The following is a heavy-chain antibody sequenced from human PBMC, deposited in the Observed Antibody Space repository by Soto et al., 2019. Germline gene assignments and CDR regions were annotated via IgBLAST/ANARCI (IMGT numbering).Heavy chain of an antibody. CDR2: VIPIFGTA. V-gene: IGHV1-69*12. D-gene: IGHD3-3*01. Sequence: QVQLVQSGAEVKKPGSSVKVSCKASGGTFSSYAISWVRQAPGQGLEWMGGVIPIFGTANYAQKFQGRVTITADASTSTAYMELSSLRSEDTAVYYCARVRVRFLEWLGSEGWGQGTLVTVSS. CDR1: GGTFSSYA. J-gene: IGHJ4*02. CDR3: ARVRVRFLEWLGSEG.